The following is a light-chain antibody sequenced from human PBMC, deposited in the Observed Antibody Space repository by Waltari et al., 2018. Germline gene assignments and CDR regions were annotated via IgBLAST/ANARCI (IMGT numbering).Light chain of an antibody. CDR1: SSDIGAHNH. CDR3: SSYSTSITPYV. Sequence: QSALTQPASVSGSPGQSITISCTGSSSDIGAHNHVSWYQQHPGKAPKLMIYDVSSRPSGVSNRFFGSKSGTTASLTVSGLQAEDEAVYFCSSYSTSITPYVFGAGTKVTVL. J-gene: IGLJ1*01. V-gene: IGLV2-14*03. CDR2: DVS.